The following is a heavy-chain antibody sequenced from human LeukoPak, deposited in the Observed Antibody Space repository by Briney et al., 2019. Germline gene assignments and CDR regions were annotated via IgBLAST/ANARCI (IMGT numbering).Heavy chain of an antibody. J-gene: IGHJ4*02. CDR3: ARHANSGWYDGLEYYFDY. CDR2: IYYSGST. V-gene: IGHV4-39*07. D-gene: IGHD6-19*01. CDR1: GGSISSSSYY. Sequence: PSETLSLTCTVSGGSISSSSYYWGWIRQPPGKGLEWIGSIYYSGSTYYNPSLKSRVTISVDTSKNQFSLKLSSVTAADTAVYYCARHANSGWYDGLEYYFDYWGQGTLVTVSS.